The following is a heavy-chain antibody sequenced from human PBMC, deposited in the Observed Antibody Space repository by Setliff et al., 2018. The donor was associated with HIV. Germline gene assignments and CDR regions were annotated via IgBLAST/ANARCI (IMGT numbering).Heavy chain of an antibody. V-gene: IGHV4-59*08. CDR2: SYYSGTT. D-gene: IGHD6-13*01. J-gene: IGHJ3*02. CDR1: GGSISSYY. CDR3: ARHWYSSSWYHVFGI. Sequence: SETLSLTCTVSGGSISSYYWSWIRQPPGKGLGWIGYSYYSGTTNYNPSLQIRVTISVDTSKNQFSLKLSSVTAADTAVYYCARHWYSSSWYHVFGIWGQGTMVTVSS.